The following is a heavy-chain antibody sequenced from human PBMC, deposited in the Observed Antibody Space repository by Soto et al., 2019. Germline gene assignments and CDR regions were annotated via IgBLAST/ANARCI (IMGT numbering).Heavy chain of an antibody. J-gene: IGHJ4*02. CDR1: GYTFTSYG. V-gene: IGHV1-18*04. D-gene: IGHD3-9*01. Sequence: QVQLVQSGAEVKKPGASVKVSCKASGYTFTSYGISWVRQAPGQGLEWMGWISAYNGNTNYAQKLQGRVTMTTDTSTSTAYMELRSLRSDDTAVYSCARASQDYDILTGYYGRFDYWGQGTLVTVSS. CDR2: ISAYNGNT. CDR3: ARASQDYDILTGYYGRFDY.